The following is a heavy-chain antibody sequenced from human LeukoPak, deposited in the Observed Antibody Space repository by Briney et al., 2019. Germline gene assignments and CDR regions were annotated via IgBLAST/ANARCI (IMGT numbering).Heavy chain of an antibody. D-gene: IGHD5-18*01. CDR3: ARDQGDTAMVTGRAFDI. CDR2: ISAYNGNT. CDR1: GYTFTSYG. V-gene: IGHV1-18*01. Sequence: ASVKVSCKASGYTFTSYGISWVRQAPGQGLEWMGWISAYNGNTNYAQKLQGRVTMTTDTSTSTAYMELRSLRSDDTAVYYCARDQGDTAMVTGRAFDIWGQGTMVTVSS. J-gene: IGHJ3*02.